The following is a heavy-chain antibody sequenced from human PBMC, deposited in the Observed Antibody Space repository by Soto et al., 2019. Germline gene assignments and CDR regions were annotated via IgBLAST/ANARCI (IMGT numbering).Heavy chain of an antibody. CDR2: INPNTGGT. CDR1: GYTFTDYY. D-gene: IGHD3-22*01. Sequence: QVHLVQSGTEVRQPGASVRVSCKASGYTFTDYYLHWVRQAPGQGPEWMGWINPNTGGTDYAQKFRGWVTMTTDTSINTAYMDLSGLKSHDTAVYYCAKGGHYDSPHYADSWGQGTLVTVSS. V-gene: IGHV1-2*04. J-gene: IGHJ4*02. CDR3: AKGGHYDSPHYADS.